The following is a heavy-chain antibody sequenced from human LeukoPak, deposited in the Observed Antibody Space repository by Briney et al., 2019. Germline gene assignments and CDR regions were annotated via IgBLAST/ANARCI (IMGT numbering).Heavy chain of an antibody. CDR3: AKDLEYSSGWYYYYGMDV. J-gene: IGHJ6*02. CDR1: GFTFSSYA. CDR2: ISASGGST. Sequence: GGSLRLSCAASGFTFSSYAMSWVRQAPGKGLEWVSAISASGGSTYYVDSVKGRFTISRDNSKNTVYLQMNSLRAEDTAVYYCAKDLEYSSGWYYYYGMDVWGQGTTVTVSS. V-gene: IGHV3-23*01. D-gene: IGHD6-19*01.